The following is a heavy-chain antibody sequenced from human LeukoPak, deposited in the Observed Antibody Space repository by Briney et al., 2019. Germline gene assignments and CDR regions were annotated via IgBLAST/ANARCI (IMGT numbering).Heavy chain of an antibody. D-gene: IGHD6-19*01. CDR3: ARDTYSSGWHYYFDY. CDR2: IWYDGSNK. CDR1: GFTFSSDG. Sequence: GGSLRLSCAASGFTFSSDGMHWVRQAPGKGLEWVAVIWYDGSNKYYADSVKGRFTISRDNSKNTLYLQMNSLRAEDTAVYYCARDTYSSGWHYYFDYWGQGTLVTVSS. J-gene: IGHJ4*02. V-gene: IGHV3-33*01.